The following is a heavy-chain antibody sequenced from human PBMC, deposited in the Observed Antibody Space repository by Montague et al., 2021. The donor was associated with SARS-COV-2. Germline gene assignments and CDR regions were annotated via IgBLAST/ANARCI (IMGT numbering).Heavy chain of an antibody. D-gene: IGHD1-20*01. J-gene: IGHJ4*02. Sequence: SETLSLTCNVSGDSITNTRYFWGWIRQPPGKALEWIGSIYHNGKTYYNPSLERRALLSIDTSKNQFSLRLSSVIASDTAVYYCAVALNYFFDYWGQGFLVSVSS. CDR3: AVALNYFFDY. CDR1: GDSITNTRYF. V-gene: IGHV4-39*01. CDR2: IYHNGKT.